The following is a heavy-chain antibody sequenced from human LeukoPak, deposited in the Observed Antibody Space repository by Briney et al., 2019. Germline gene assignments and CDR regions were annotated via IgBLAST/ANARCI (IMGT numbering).Heavy chain of an antibody. CDR3: ARDLIPHQYYFDY. J-gene: IGHJ4*02. Sequence: GGSLRLSCAASGFTFSSYGMHWVRQAPGKGLEWVAVIWYDGSNKYYADSVKGRFTISRDNSKNTLYLQMNSLRAEDTAVYYCARDLIPHQYYFDYWGQGTLVTVSS. D-gene: IGHD3-16*01. V-gene: IGHV3-33*01. CDR2: IWYDGSNK. CDR1: GFTFSSYG.